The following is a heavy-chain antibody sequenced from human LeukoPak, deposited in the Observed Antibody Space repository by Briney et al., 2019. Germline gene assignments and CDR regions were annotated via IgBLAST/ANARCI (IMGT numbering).Heavy chain of an antibody. J-gene: IGHJ5*02. V-gene: IGHV3-23*01. Sequence: PGGSLRLSCAASGFTFSSYAMSWVRQAPGKGLEWVSGISGSGGSTYYADSVKGRFTISRGNSKNTLYLQMNSLRAEDTAVYYCARDPPLDYDSSGWNWFDPWGQGTLVTVSS. CDR1: GFTFSSYA. CDR2: ISGSGGST. CDR3: ARDPPLDYDSSGWNWFDP. D-gene: IGHD3-22*01.